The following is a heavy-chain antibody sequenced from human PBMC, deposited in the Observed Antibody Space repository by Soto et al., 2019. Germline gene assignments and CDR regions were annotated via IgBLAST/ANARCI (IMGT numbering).Heavy chain of an antibody. Sequence: QLQLQESGPGLVKPSETLSLTCTVSGGSISSSSYYWGWIRQPPGKGLEWIGSIDYSGSTYYNPSFKSRVTISVDTAKTQLSLKLSSGTAADTAVYYCASRSSSWYGGGYYFDYWGQGTLVTVSS. V-gene: IGHV4-39*01. CDR1: GGSISSSSYY. CDR3: ASRSSSWYGGGYYFDY. J-gene: IGHJ4*02. CDR2: IDYSGST. D-gene: IGHD6-13*01.